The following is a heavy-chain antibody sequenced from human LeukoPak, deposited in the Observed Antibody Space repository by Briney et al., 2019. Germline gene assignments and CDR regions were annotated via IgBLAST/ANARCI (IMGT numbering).Heavy chain of an antibody. D-gene: IGHD1-1*01. Sequence: GESLKIYWKGSGYSFSSYWIGWVRQMPGKGLEWMGIIYPGDSDTRYSPSFQGQVTISVDKSISTAYLQWSSLKASDTAMYYCARRGNGWYSDYWGQGALVTVSS. CDR2: IYPGDSDT. CDR3: ARRGNGWYSDY. CDR1: GYSFSSYW. J-gene: IGHJ4*02. V-gene: IGHV5-51*01.